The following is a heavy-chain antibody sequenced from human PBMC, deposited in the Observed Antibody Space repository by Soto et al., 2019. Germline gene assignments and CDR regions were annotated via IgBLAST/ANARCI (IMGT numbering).Heavy chain of an antibody. J-gene: IGHJ6*03. V-gene: IGHV1-69*02. CDR3: ARGQNRREDYYYYYMDV. CDR2: IIPILGIA. D-gene: IGHD1-26*01. Sequence: SVKVSCKAPGGTFSSYTISWVRQAPGQGLEWMGRIIPILGIANYAQKFQGRVTITADKSTSTAYMELSSLRSEDTAVYYCARGQNRREDYYYYYMDVWGKGTTVTVSS. CDR1: GGTFSSYT.